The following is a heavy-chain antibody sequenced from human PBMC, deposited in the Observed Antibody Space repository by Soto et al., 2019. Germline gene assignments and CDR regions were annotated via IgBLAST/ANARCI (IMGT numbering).Heavy chain of an antibody. Sequence: SETLSLTCAVSGYSISSGYYWGWIRQPPGKGLEWIGSIYHSGSTYYNPSLKSRVTISVDTSKNQFSLKLSSVTAADTAVYYCARGAAVCSSTSCYIMEFGWFDPWGQGTLVTVSS. CDR2: IYHSGST. V-gene: IGHV4-38-2*01. D-gene: IGHD2-2*02. CDR1: GYSISSGYY. CDR3: ARGAAVCSSTSCYIMEFGWFDP. J-gene: IGHJ5*02.